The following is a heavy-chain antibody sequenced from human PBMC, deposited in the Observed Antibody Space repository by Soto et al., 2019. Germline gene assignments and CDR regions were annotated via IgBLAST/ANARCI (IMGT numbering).Heavy chain of an antibody. V-gene: IGHV1-3*01. D-gene: IGHD3-22*01. CDR2: INAGNGNT. CDR1: GYTFTSYA. CDR3: ARYYYVSSGYPLYNWFDP. Sequence: GASVKVSCKASGYTFTSYAMHWVRQAPGQRLEWMGWINAGNGNTKYSQKFQGRVTITRDTSASTAYMELSSLRSEDTAVYYCARYYYVSSGYPLYNWFDPWGRGTLVTVSS. J-gene: IGHJ5*01.